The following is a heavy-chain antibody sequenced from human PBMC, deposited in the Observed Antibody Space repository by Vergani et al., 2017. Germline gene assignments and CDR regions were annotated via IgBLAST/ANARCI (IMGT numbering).Heavy chain of an antibody. CDR1: GFTFRSYA. CDR3: AKDKSAIYDILTGYYDY. V-gene: IGHV3-23*01. D-gene: IGHD3-9*01. Sequence: EVQLLESGGGLVQPGGSLRLSCAASGFTFRSYAMSWVRQAPGKVLEWVSAIRGSGGGTYYAEDVKGRFTISMCNSKITLYRQMNRLRAEDTAXYYCAKDKSAIYDILTGYYDYWGQGTLVTVSS. J-gene: IGHJ4*02. CDR2: IRGSGGGT.